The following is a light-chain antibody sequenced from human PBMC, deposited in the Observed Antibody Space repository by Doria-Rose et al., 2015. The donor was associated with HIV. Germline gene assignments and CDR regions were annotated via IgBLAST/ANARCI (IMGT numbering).Light chain of an antibody. V-gene: IGKV4-1*01. Sequence: DIQVTQSPEPLGMSLGERATLNCKSNQSLLCTSKNYLAWYQQKPGQPPKLLIYWASTRQSGVPARFSGSGSGTDFTLTISSLEAEDVAVYYCQQYYDTPSFGPGTTVDIK. CDR2: WAS. CDR1: QSLLCTSKNY. J-gene: IGKJ3*01. CDR3: QQYYDTPS.